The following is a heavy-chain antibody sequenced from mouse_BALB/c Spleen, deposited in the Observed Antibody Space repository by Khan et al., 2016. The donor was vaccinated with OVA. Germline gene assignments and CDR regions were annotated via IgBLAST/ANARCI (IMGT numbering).Heavy chain of an antibody. CDR1: GFSLTTYG. D-gene: IGHD2-12*01. CDR2: IWSGGNT. Sequence: QVQLKQSGPGLVQPSQSLSITCTVSGFSLTTYGVHWVHQSPGKGLEWLGLIWSGGNTDYNAAFISRLSISKDNSKSQVFFKMNSLQADDTAIYYCARIAYSYDFTYWGQGTLVTVSA. V-gene: IGHV2-4-1*01. CDR3: ARIAYSYDFTY. J-gene: IGHJ3*01.